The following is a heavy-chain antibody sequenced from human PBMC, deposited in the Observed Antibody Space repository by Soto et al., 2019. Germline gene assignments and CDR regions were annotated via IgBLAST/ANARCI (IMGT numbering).Heavy chain of an antibody. CDR1: GLIFSDYY. V-gene: IGHV3-11*05. Sequence: QVQLVESGGGLVQPGGSLRLSCAASGLIFSDYYMSWIRQAPGKGLEWVSYISSSGHYTKNADSVQGRFTISRDNAKNSLYLQMNNLRAEDTAVYYCARELDAIDGWGQGTTVTVSS. J-gene: IGHJ6*02. CDR3: ARELDAIDG. CDR2: ISSSGHYT.